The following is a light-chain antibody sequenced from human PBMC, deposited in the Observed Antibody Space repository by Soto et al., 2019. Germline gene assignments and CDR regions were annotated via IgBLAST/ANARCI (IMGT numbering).Light chain of an antibody. Sequence: QTVVTQEPSLTVSPGGTVTLTCGSSTGAVTSGHYPYWFQQKPVQAPRTLIYDTSNKHSCTPARFSGSLLGGKAALTLSGAQPEDEAEYYFLLSYSGARPGVFGGWTKLTVL. V-gene: IGLV7-46*01. CDR1: TGAVTSGHY. CDR2: DTS. J-gene: IGLJ3*02. CDR3: LLSYSGARPGV.